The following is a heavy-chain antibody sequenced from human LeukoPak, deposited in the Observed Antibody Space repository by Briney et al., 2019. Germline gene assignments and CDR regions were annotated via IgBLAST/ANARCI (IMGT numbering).Heavy chain of an antibody. D-gene: IGHD2-2*01. CDR2: ISAYNGNT. CDR3: ARVGRDWDIVVVPAAPDY. Sequence: ASVKVSCKASGYTFTSYGISWVRQAPGQGLEWKGWISAYNGNTNYAQKLQGRVTMTTDTSTSTAYMELRSLRSDDTAVYYCARVGRDWDIVVVPAAPDYWGQGTLVTVSS. J-gene: IGHJ4*02. V-gene: IGHV1-18*01. CDR1: GYTFTSYG.